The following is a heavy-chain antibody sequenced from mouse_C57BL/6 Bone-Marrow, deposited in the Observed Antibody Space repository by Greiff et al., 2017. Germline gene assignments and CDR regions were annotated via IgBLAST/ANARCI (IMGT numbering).Heavy chain of an antibody. CDR1: GYTFTDYN. CDR2: INPNNGGT. V-gene: IGHV1-18*01. CDR3: ARVGDDYYSVGFAY. Sequence: VQLQQSGPELVKPGASVKISCKASGYTFTDYNMDWVKQSHGQSLEWIGDINPNNGGTIYNQKFKGKATLTVDKSSSTAYMELRSLTSEDTAVYYCARVGDDYYSVGFAYWGKGTLVTVAA. J-gene: IGHJ3*01. D-gene: IGHD2-3*01.